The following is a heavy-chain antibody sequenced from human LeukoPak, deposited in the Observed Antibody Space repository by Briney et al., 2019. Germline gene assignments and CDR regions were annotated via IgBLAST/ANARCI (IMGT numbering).Heavy chain of an antibody. Sequence: GASVKVSCKASGYTFGTHWMHWVRQAPGQGLEWMGWINPNSGGTNYAQKFQGRVTMTRDTSISTAYMELSRLRSDDTAVYYCVLHPYLGYCSGGSCYSWGQGTLVTVSS. CDR3: VLHPYLGYCSGGSCYS. D-gene: IGHD2-15*01. V-gene: IGHV1-2*02. CDR1: GYTFGTHW. CDR2: INPNSGGT. J-gene: IGHJ4*02.